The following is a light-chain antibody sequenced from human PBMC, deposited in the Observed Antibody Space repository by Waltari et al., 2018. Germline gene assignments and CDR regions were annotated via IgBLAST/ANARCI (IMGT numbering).Light chain of an antibody. J-gene: IGKJ2*01. CDR1: QGISSY. CDR2: AAS. V-gene: IGKV1-8*01. Sequence: AIRITQSPSSLPASTGDRVTITCRASQGISSYLAWYQQKPGKAPNLLIYAASTLQSGVPSRFSGSGSGTDFTLTISCLQSEDFATYYCQQYYSYLTFGQGTKLEIK. CDR3: QQYYSYLT.